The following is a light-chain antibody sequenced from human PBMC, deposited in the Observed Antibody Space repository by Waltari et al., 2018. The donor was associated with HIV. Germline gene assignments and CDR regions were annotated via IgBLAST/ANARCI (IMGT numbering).Light chain of an antibody. CDR2: ATI. CDR1: SSHIWAGSD. J-gene: IGLJ2*01. V-gene: IGLV1-40*01. Sequence: QSVLTQPPSVSGAPGQRVTIPCTGGSSHIWAGSDVHWYRRLPGTAPKLLIFATINRPSGVPDRFSGSSSGTSASLAITGLQAEDEADYYCQSYDSSLTMVFGGGTKVTVL. CDR3: QSYDSSLTMV.